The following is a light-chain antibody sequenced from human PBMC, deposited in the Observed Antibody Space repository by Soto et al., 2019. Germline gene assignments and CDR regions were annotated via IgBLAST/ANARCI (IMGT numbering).Light chain of an antibody. V-gene: IGKV3-15*01. CDR3: QQHTDWPPIT. CDR1: QSVSSN. J-gene: IGKJ5*01. Sequence: EIVMTQSPATLSVSPGERATFSCRASQSVSSNLAWYQQKPGQAPRLLIYAASTRATGVPARFSGGGSGTEFILTISSLQSEDFAVYYCQQHTDWPPITFGQGTRLEIK. CDR2: AAS.